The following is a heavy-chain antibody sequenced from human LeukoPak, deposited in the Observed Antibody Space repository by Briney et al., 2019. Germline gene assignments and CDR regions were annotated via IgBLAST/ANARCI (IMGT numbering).Heavy chain of an antibody. Sequence: ASVKVSCKASGGTFSSYAISWVRQAPGQGLEWMGGIIPIFGTANYAQKFQGRVTITADESTSTAYMELSSLRSEDTAVYYCARTTNYYDSGGYSPGGAFDIWGQGTMVTVSS. D-gene: IGHD3-22*01. V-gene: IGHV1-69*13. CDR1: GGTFSSYA. CDR2: IIPIFGTA. CDR3: ARTTNYYDSGGYSPGGAFDI. J-gene: IGHJ3*02.